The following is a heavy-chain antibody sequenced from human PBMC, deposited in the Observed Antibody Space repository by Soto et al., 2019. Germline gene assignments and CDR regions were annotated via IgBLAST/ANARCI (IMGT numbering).Heavy chain of an antibody. D-gene: IGHD3-22*01. V-gene: IGHV1-58*01. CDR1: GFTFTSSA. CDR2: IVVGSGNT. J-gene: IGHJ4*02. Sequence: ASVKVSCKASGFTFTSSAVQWVRQARGQRLEWIGWIVVGSGNTNYAQKFQERVTITRDMSTSTAYMELSSLRSEDTAVYYCAAFLAPYYYDSSGYLFDYWGQGTLVTVSS. CDR3: AAFLAPYYYDSSGYLFDY.